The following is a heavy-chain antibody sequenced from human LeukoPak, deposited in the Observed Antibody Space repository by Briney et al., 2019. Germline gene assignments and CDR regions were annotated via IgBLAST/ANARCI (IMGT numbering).Heavy chain of an antibody. J-gene: IGHJ4*02. D-gene: IGHD1-26*01. CDR1: GFTLSSYE. V-gene: IGHV3-48*03. CDR2: ISSSGTTI. CDR3: AKDGGTHFDH. Sequence: PGGSLRLSCAASGFTLSSYEMSWVRQAPGKGLEWVSYISSSGTTISYAQSVKGRFTITRDNAQNSLTLHMNTLRADDTAVYYCAKDGGTHFDHWGQGTLVTVSS.